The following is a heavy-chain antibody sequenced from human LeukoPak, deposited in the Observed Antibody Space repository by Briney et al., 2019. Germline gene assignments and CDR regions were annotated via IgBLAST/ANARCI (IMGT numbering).Heavy chain of an antibody. D-gene: IGHD3-22*01. CDR3: ARGGGLYSSGYYSGYYFDY. CDR2: IKQDGSES. J-gene: IGHJ4*02. Sequence: PGXSLRLSCAGSGFTLRNYFMSWVRQAPGKGLEWVANIKQDGSESNYVDSVKARFTISRDNAQNSLYLQMNTLRAEDTAVYYCARGGGLYSSGYYSGYYFDYWGQGTLVTVSS. CDR1: GFTLRNYF. V-gene: IGHV3-7*01.